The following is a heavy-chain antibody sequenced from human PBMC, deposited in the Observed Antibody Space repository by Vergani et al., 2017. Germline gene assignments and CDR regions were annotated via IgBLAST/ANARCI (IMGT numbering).Heavy chain of an antibody. CDR1: GFSLSTSGVG. J-gene: IGHJ5*02. CDR3: AHSPYITFGGVIVIHNWFDP. Sequence: QITLKESGPTLVKPTQTLTLTCTFSGFSLSTSGVGVGWIRQPPGKALEWLALIYWDDDKRYSPSLKSRLTITKDTSKNQVVLTMTNMDPVDTGTYYCAHSPYITFGGVIVIHNWFDPWGQGTLVTVSS. CDR2: IYWDDDK. V-gene: IGHV2-5*02. D-gene: IGHD3-16*02.